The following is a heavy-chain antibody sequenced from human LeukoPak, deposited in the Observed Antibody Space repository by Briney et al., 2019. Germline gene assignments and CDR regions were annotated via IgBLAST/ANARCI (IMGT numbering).Heavy chain of an antibody. V-gene: IGHV1-2*02. D-gene: IGHD6-13*01. Sequence: ASVKVSCKASGYTFSGYYMHWVRQAPGQGLEWMGWINPKSGGTNEAQKFHDRVTMTRDTSIRTAYMEVSRLRSDDTAVYYCARVGQQLKISALKNSNYYYYYMDVWGKGTTVTVSS. CDR2: INPKSGGT. J-gene: IGHJ6*03. CDR3: ARVGQQLKISALKNSNYYYYYMDV. CDR1: GYTFSGYY.